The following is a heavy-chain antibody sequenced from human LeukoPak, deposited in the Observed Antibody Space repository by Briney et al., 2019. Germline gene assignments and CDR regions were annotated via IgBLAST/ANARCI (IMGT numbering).Heavy chain of an antibody. J-gene: IGHJ5*02. CDR3: AREDNPLWFDP. CDR1: EFSFNNFA. V-gene: IGHV3-30-3*01. Sequence: GGSLRLACAASEFSFNNFAMYWVRQAPGKGLEWLAVISYDGSIRYYADSVKGRFTISRDNSNNTLHLQMNSLRAEDTALYYCAREDNPLWFDPWGQGTLVTVSS. CDR2: ISYDGSIR. D-gene: IGHD1-1*01.